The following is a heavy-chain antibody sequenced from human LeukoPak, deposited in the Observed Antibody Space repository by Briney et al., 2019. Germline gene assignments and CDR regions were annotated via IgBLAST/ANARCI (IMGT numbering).Heavy chain of an antibody. CDR1: GFTFSNHG. J-gene: IGHJ5*02. Sequence: GGSLRLSCAASGFTFSNHGMSWVRQGPGKGLEWVSAISGSGEKTYYADSVKVRFTISRDNSKNTLHLQMNSLRTDDTAIYYCASPYGSGSDNWLAPWGQGTLVTVSS. D-gene: IGHD3-10*01. CDR2: ISGSGEKT. V-gene: IGHV3-23*01. CDR3: ASPYGSGSDNWLAP.